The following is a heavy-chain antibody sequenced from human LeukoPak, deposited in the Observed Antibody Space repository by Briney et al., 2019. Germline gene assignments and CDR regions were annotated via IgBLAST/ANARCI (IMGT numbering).Heavy chain of an antibody. D-gene: IGHD6-13*01. J-gene: IGHJ3*02. CDR2: IYPGDSDT. CDR1: GYSFTNYW. Sequence: PGESLKISCKGSGYSFTNYWIGWVRQMPGKGLEWMGIIYPGDSDTRYSPSFQGQVTISADKSMTTAYLQWSSLKASDTAIYYCARPAGTGSSFSALDIWGQGTMVTV. V-gene: IGHV5-51*01. CDR3: ARPAGTGSSFSALDI.